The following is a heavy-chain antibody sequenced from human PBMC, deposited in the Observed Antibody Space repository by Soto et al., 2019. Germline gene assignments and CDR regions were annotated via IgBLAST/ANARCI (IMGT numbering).Heavy chain of an antibody. CDR1: GFTVNSNY. D-gene: IGHD4-17*01. CDR3: ARSNGDYGDY. J-gene: IGHJ4*02. V-gene: IGHV3-66*01. CDR2: IYSDGST. Sequence: PGGYLRLSCAASGFTVNSNYMSWVRQAPGKGLEWVSVIYSDGSTYYADSVKGRFIISRDNSKNTLYLQMNSLRAEDTAVYYCARSNGDYGDYWSQGTLVTVSS.